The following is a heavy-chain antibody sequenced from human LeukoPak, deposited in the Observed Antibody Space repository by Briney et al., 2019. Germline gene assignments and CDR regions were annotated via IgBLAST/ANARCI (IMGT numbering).Heavy chain of an antibody. Sequence: ASVKVSCKASGYTFTGYYMHWVRQATGQGLEWMGWMNLNSGNTGYAQKFQGRVTITRNTSISTAYMELSSLRSEDTAVYYCARVLTVRGVIFGYWGQGTLVTVSS. J-gene: IGHJ4*02. CDR3: ARVLTVRGVIFGY. D-gene: IGHD3-10*01. V-gene: IGHV1-8*03. CDR1: GYTFTGYY. CDR2: MNLNSGNT.